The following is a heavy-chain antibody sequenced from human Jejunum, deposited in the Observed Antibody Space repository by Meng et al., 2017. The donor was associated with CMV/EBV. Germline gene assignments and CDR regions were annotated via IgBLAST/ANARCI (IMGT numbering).Heavy chain of an antibody. J-gene: IGHJ4*02. CDR2: FDPEDGET. V-gene: IGHV1-24*01. Sequence: TLPELSMLWVRQAPGKGLEWMGGFDPEDGETIYAQKFQGRVTMTEDTSTDTAYMELSSLRSEDTAVYFCATAVSYYYDSSGYYYNYWGQGTLVTVSS. CDR3: ATAVSYYYDSSGYYYNY. D-gene: IGHD3-22*01. CDR1: TLPELS.